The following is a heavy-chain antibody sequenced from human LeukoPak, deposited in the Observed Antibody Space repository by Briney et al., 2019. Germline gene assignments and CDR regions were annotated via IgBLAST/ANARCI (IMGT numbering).Heavy chain of an antibody. D-gene: IGHD3-10*01. CDR3: ARSSPELWFGELLTWYYYYGMDV. CDR1: GFTFSSYE. J-gene: IGHJ6*04. V-gene: IGHV3-48*03. CDR2: ISSSGSTI. Sequence: PGGSLRLSCAASGFTFSSYEMNWVRQAPGKGLEWVSYISSSGSTIYYADSVKGRSTISRDNAKNSLYLQMNSLRAEDTAVYYCARSSPELWFGELLTWYYYYGMDVWGKGTTVTVSS.